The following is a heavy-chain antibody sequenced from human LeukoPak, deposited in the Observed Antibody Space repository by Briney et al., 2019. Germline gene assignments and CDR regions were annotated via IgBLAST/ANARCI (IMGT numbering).Heavy chain of an antibody. J-gene: IGHJ3*02. CDR3: AKGLGDIVVVVAALSAFDI. CDR1: GFTFSSYG. CDR2: ISYDGSNK. V-gene: IGHV3-30*18. D-gene: IGHD2-15*01. Sequence: GGSLRLSCAASGFTFSSYGMHWVRQAPGKGLEWVAVISYDGSNKYYTDSVKARFTISRDNSKNTLYLQMNSLRAEDTAVYYCAKGLGDIVVVVAALSAFDIWGQGTMVTVSS.